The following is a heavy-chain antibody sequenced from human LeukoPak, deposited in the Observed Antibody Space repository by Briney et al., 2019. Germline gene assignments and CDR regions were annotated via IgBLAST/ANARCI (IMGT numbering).Heavy chain of an antibody. D-gene: IGHD1-14*01. CDR1: GFTFSSYE. CDR3: TTPESFDY. Sequence: QTGGSLRLSCAASGFTFSSYEMNWVRQAPGKGLEWLSYISSSGGTIYYADSVKGRFTLSRDKAKNSLYLQMNRLRDEDTAIYYSTTPESFDYWGQGTLVTVSS. V-gene: IGHV3-48*03. CDR2: ISSSGGTI. J-gene: IGHJ4*02.